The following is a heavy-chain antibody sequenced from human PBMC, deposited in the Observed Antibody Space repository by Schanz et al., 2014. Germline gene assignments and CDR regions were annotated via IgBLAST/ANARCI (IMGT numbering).Heavy chain of an antibody. CDR1: GFTFSNHG. CDR3: AGAVATIRADSFDI. Sequence: VQLVESGGGLVKPGGSLRLSCAASGFTFSNHGMHWVRQSPGKGLEWVALIWYDGSNEYYADSVKGRFTISRDNPKKTLYLQMNSLRAEDTAVYYCAGAVATIRADSFDIWGQGTMVAVSS. CDR2: IWYDGSNE. J-gene: IGHJ3*02. D-gene: IGHD5-12*01. V-gene: IGHV3-33*01.